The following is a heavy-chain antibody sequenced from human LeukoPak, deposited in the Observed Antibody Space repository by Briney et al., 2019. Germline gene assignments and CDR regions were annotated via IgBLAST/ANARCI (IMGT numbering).Heavy chain of an antibody. D-gene: IGHD1-26*01. CDR2: IYYSGMT. V-gene: IGHV4-39*07. CDR3: ARARIVGATRAFDI. CDR1: GGSISSSSYY. J-gene: IGHJ3*02. Sequence: SETLSLTCTVSGGSISSSSYYWGWIRQPPGKGLEWIGSIYYSGMTYYNPSLKSRVTMSVDTSKNQFSLKLSSVTAADTAVYYCARARIVGATRAFDIWGQGTMVTVSS.